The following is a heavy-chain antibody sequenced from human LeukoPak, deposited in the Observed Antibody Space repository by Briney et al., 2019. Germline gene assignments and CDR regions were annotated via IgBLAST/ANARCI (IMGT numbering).Heavy chain of an antibody. Sequence: PGGSLRLSCAASGLTFSDLWMHWVRQAPGKGLVWVSLVKGDGRTTIYADSVKGRFTVSRDNAKNTLNLQMNSLRAEDTAVYYCARDKKSGESSEIDYWGQGTLVTVSS. CDR2: VKGDGRTT. D-gene: IGHD3-10*01. CDR1: GLTFSDLW. CDR3: ARDKKSGESSEIDY. V-gene: IGHV3-74*01. J-gene: IGHJ4*02.